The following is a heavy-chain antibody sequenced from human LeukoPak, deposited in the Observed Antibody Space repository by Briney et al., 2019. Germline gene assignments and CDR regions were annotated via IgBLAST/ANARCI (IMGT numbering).Heavy chain of an antibody. Sequence: PSETLSLTCAVYGGSFGGYYWTWIRQAPGKGLEWVSAISGSGGSTYYADSVKGRFTISRDNSKNTLYLQMNSLRAEDTAVYYCAKGRNGRKGYYYYYYGMDVWGQGTTVTVSS. J-gene: IGHJ6*02. D-gene: IGHD2-15*01. CDR1: GGSFGGYY. CDR3: AKGRNGRKGYYYYYYGMDV. CDR2: ISGSGGST. V-gene: IGHV3-23*01.